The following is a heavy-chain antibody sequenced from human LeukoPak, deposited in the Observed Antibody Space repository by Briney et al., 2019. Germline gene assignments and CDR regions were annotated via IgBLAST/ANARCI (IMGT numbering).Heavy chain of an antibody. J-gene: IGHJ3*02. CDR1: GFTFSNFV. Sequence: GRSLSLSCTASGFTFSNFVMHWVRQPPGKGLQWVTEISYDGNKKTYVDSVKGRFTISRDNSKNTLYLQMNSLRDEDTAVYYCARGAQKILSFGEYPSDAFDIWGQGTMDSVSS. CDR3: ARGAQKILSFGEYPSDAFDI. CDR2: ISYDGNKK. V-gene: IGHV3-30-3*01. D-gene: IGHD3-10*01.